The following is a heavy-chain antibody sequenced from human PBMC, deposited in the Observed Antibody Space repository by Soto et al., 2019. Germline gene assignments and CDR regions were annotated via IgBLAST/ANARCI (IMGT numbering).Heavy chain of an antibody. V-gene: IGHV4-31*03. J-gene: IGHJ4*02. CDR2: TSNSGST. Sequence: QVQLQESGPGLVKPSQTLSLTCTVSGGSITSSGYYWSWIRQHPGEGLEWIGFTSNSGSTSYNPSLTSRVTISVDTSSNQFSLNLKSVTAADTAVYYFARGGGSTKVDYWGQGTLVTVSP. CDR1: GGSITSSGYY. D-gene: IGHD2-2*01. CDR3: ARGGGSTKVDY.